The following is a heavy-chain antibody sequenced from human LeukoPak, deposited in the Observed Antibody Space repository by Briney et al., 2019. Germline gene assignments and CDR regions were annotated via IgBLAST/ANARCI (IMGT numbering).Heavy chain of an antibody. J-gene: IGHJ4*02. CDR3: VKDKMSSWSFDY. CDR1: GFTFSSYA. Sequence: PGGSLRLSCAASGFTFSSYAMHWVRQAPGKGLEWVAVISYDGSNYYYADSVKGRFSISRDDSKNTLYLQMNSLRAEDTAVYYCVKDKMSSWSFDYWGQGTLVTVSS. CDR2: ISYDGSNY. D-gene: IGHD6-13*01. V-gene: IGHV3-30*04.